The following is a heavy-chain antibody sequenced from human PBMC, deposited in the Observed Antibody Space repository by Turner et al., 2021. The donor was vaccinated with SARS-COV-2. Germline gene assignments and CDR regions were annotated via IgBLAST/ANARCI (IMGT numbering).Heavy chain of an antibody. J-gene: IGHJ5*02. Sequence: EVQLVQSEAEVKKPGESLRISCKGSGNSFTSYWISWVRQMPGKGLEWMGRIDPSDSYTNYSPSFQGHVTFSADNSISTAYLQWSSLKASDTAMYYCATSGYLSTNWFDPWGQGTLVTVSS. D-gene: IGHD3-22*01. CDR1: GNSFTSYW. V-gene: IGHV5-10-1*03. CDR2: IDPSDSYT. CDR3: ATSGYLSTNWFDP.